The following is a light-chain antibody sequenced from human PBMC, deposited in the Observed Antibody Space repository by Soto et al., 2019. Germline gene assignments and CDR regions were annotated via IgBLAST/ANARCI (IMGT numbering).Light chain of an antibody. CDR2: AAS. Sequence: DIQMTQSPSSLSASLGDRVTISCRASQTIATYLHWYQQESGRAPRLLIYAASSLQTGVPSRFSGSGSGTDFTLTISGLQPEDFETYFCQQGYRTPYTFGQGTNLEIK. J-gene: IGKJ2*01. V-gene: IGKV1-39*01. CDR3: QQGYRTPYT. CDR1: QTIATY.